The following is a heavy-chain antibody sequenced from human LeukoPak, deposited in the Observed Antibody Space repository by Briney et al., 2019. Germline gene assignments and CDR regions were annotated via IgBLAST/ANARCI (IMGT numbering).Heavy chain of an antibody. CDR1: GFTFSSYW. V-gene: IGHV3-74*01. CDR2: INTDGSST. D-gene: IGHD2-2*01. CDR3: ARVTDIVVVPAATPLFDY. Sequence: PGGSLRLSCAASGFTFSSYWMHWVRQAPGKGLVWVSRINTDGSSTSYADSVKGRFTISRDNAKNTLYLQMNSLRAEDTAVYYCARVTDIVVVPAATPLFDYWGQGTLVTVSS. J-gene: IGHJ4*02.